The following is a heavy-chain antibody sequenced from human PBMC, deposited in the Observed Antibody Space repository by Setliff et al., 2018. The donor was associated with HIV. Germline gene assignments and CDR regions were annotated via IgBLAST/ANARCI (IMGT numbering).Heavy chain of an antibody. CDR1: GGSMNSDSYS. V-gene: IGHV4-61*09. D-gene: IGHD3-3*01. Sequence: SETLSLTCTVSGGSMNSDSYSWTWLRQPAGKGPELIGHIYVGGSVVYNPSLASRVTISLVPSKNQFPLDLSSVTAADTAKYYCARARTIGVSAVFFDPWGQGTPVTVSS. CDR2: IYVGGSV. CDR3: ARARTIGVSAVFFDP. J-gene: IGHJ5*02.